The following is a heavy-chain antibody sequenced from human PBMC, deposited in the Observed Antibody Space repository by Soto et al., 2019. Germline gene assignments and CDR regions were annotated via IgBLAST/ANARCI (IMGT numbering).Heavy chain of an antibody. V-gene: IGHV4-39*01. CDR3: ASSSGWWRLDV. J-gene: IGHJ6*02. CDR2: IYYSGST. Sequence: PSETLSLTCTVSGGSISSSSYYWGWIRQPPGKGLEWIGSIYYSGSTYYNPSLKSRVTISVDTSKNQFSLKLSSVTAADTAVYFCASSSGWWRLDVWGQGTTVTVSS. CDR1: GGSISSSSYY. D-gene: IGHD6-19*01.